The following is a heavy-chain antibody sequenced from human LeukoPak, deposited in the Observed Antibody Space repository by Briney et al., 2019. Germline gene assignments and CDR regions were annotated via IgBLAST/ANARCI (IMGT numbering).Heavy chain of an antibody. CDR3: ARARRSGLYFDY. Sequence: SETLSLTCAVYGGSFSGYYWSRIRQPPGKGLEWIGGINHSGSTNYNPSLKSRVTISVDTSKNQFSLKLSSVTAADTAVYYCARARRSGLYFDYWGQGTLVTVSS. CDR2: INHSGST. CDR1: GGSFSGYY. D-gene: IGHD3-3*01. J-gene: IGHJ4*02. V-gene: IGHV4-34*01.